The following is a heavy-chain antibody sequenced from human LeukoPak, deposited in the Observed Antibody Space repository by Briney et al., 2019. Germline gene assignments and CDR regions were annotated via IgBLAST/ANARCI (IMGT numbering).Heavy chain of an antibody. D-gene: IGHD3-16*01. CDR2: IYYSGST. Sequence: SETLSLTCAVYGGSFSGYYWSWIRQPPGKGLEWIGSIYYSGSTYYNPSLKSRVTISVDTSKNQFSLKLSSVTAADTAVYYCARVPFWGYYYFDYWGQGTLVTVSS. CDR3: ARVPFWGYYYFDY. CDR1: GGSFSGYY. J-gene: IGHJ4*02. V-gene: IGHV4-34*01.